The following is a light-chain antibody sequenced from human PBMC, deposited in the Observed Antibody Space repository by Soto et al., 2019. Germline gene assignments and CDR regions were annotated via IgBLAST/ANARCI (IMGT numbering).Light chain of an antibody. Sequence: EIVLTQSPATLSLSPGERATLSCRASQSVSSYLAWYQQKPGQAPRLLIYDASNRATGIPARFSGSGSGTDFTLTISSLEPEDFAVHYCQQRSNWPDLTFGGGTKVEIK. CDR2: DAS. J-gene: IGKJ4*01. V-gene: IGKV3-11*01. CDR1: QSVSSY. CDR3: QQRSNWPDLT.